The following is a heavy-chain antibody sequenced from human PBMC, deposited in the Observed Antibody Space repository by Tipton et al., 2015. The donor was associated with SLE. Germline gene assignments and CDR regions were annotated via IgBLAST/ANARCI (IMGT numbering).Heavy chain of an antibody. CDR1: GGSFSGYY. V-gene: IGHV4-34*01. D-gene: IGHD6-19*01. CDR2: INHSGST. CDR3: ARDSKWLAFDY. Sequence: TLSLTCAVYGGSFSGYYWSWIRQPPGKGLEWIGEINHSGSTNYNPSLKSRVTISVDTSKNQFSLRLNSVTAADTAVYYCARDSKWLAFDYWGQGTLVTVSS. J-gene: IGHJ4*02.